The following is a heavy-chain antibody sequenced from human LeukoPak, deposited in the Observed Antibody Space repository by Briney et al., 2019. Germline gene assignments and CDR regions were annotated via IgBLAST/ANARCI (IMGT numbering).Heavy chain of an antibody. V-gene: IGHV3-21*04. D-gene: IGHD3-3*01. Sequence: GGSLRLFCAPSGFTFSSYAFSWVRQAPGKGLEWVSSVSTTSSSIYYADSVKGRFTISRDNAENSLYLQMNSLRAEDTAVYYCAKDRTRQAYWGQGTLVTVSS. J-gene: IGHJ4*02. CDR1: GFTFSSYA. CDR3: AKDRTRQAY. CDR2: VSTTSSSI.